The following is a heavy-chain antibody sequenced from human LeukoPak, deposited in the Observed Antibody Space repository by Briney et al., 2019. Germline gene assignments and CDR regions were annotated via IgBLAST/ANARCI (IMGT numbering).Heavy chain of an antibody. Sequence: GGSLRLSCAASGFTFSSYSMNWVRQAPGKGLEWVSSISSSSSYIYYADLVKGRFTISRDNAKNSLYLQMNSLRAEDTAVYYCASLACSGGSCYSYTDYWGQGTLVTVSS. D-gene: IGHD2-15*01. CDR2: ISSSSSYI. V-gene: IGHV3-21*03. J-gene: IGHJ4*02. CDR3: ASLACSGGSCYSYTDY. CDR1: GFTFSSYS.